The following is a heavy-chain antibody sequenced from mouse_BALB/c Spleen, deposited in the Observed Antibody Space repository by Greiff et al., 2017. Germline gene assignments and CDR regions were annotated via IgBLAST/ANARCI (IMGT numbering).Heavy chain of an antibody. CDR3: ATYSWYFDV. D-gene: IGHD2-10*01. V-gene: IGHV3-2*02. CDR2: ISYSGST. Sequence: EVKLMESGPGLVKPSQSLSLTCTVTGYSITSDYAWNWIRQFPGNKLEWMGYISYSGSTSYNPSLKSRISITRDTSKNQFFLQLNSVTTEDTATYYCATYSWYFDVWGAGTTVTVSS. J-gene: IGHJ1*01. CDR1: GYSITSDYA.